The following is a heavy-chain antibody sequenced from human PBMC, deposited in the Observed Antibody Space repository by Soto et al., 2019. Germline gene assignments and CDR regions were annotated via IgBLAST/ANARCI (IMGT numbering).Heavy chain of an antibody. D-gene: IGHD6-13*01. V-gene: IGHV4-59*01. J-gene: IGHJ4*02. CDR1: GGSISSNY. Sequence: SETLSLTCTVSGGSISSNYWTWIRQPPGKGLEWIGYVYNSGSTNYNPSLKSRVTISEDTSKSQFSLKVNSMTAADTAVYYCARSRREAVAGYTLDNWGQGILVTVSS. CDR2: VYNSGST. CDR3: ARSRREAVAGYTLDN.